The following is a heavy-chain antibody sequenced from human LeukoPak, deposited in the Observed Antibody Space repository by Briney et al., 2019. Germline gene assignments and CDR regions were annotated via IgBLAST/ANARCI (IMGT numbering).Heavy chain of an antibody. V-gene: IGHV3-23*01. J-gene: IGHJ6*04. CDR2: VRERGSTT. CDR1: GFTFSSHA. CDR3: ARPGCGGNCYYRMDV. D-gene: IGHD2-21*01. Sequence: PTGGSLRLSCAASGFTFSSHAMTWARQAPGKGLEWVSAVRERGSTTFYADSVKDRFAISRDNSRNTLFLQMNSLRADDTAVYYCARPGCGGNCYYRMDVWGKGTTVTVSS.